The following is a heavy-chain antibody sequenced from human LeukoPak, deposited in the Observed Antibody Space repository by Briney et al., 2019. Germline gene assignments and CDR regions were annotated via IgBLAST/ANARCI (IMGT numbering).Heavy chain of an antibody. J-gene: IGHJ4*02. V-gene: IGHV3-23*01. Sequence: PGGSLRLSCAASGFKFSDHYIDWVRQAPGKGLEWVSLISASGASTYYADAVKGRFTISRDNSKNTLYVQMNSLRAEDTALYFCARAHGLDWGQGTLVTVSS. CDR1: GFKFSDHY. CDR3: ARAHGLD. CDR2: ISASGAST. D-gene: IGHD5-24*01.